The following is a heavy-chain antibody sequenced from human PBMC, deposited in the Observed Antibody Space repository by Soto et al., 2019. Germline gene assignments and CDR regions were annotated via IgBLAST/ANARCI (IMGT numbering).Heavy chain of an antibody. D-gene: IGHD3-9*01. V-gene: IGHV1-46*01. J-gene: IGHJ4*02. CDR2: VNPGPNSV. CDR1: NDSLSSHF. CDR3: AGAASSVSSLVEAY. Sequence: QVQLLQSGAAVRKPGASVTVSCKASNDSLSSHFIHWVRQAPGEGLEWMGIVNPGPNSVRYSKEFQGRLRLTSHMPSRAVYMQLSILRYDDTAVYYCAGAASSVSSLVEAYWGQRKLVTVSS.